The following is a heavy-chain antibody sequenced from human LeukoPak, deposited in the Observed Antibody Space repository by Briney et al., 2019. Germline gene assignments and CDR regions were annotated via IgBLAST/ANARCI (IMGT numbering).Heavy chain of an antibody. V-gene: IGHV3-23*01. J-gene: IGHJ5*02. CDR3: AKDGIVDYYGSGSYNVWFDP. D-gene: IGHD3-10*01. Sequence: GGSLRLSCGASGFTFSSYAMSWVRQAPGKGLEWVSAISGSGGSTYYADSVKGRFTISRDNSKNTLYLQMNSLRAEDTAVYYCAKDGIVDYYGSGSYNVWFDPWGQGTLVTVSS. CDR2: ISGSGGST. CDR1: GFTFSSYA.